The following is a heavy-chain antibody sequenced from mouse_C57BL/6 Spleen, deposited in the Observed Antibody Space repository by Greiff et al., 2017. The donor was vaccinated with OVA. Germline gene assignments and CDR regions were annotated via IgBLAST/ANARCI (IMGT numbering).Heavy chain of an antibody. CDR3: AIWDPYYFDY. CDR2: INPSSGYT. D-gene: IGHD4-1*01. V-gene: IGHV1-4*01. J-gene: IGHJ2*01. Sequence: QVQLQQSGAELARPGASVKMSCKASGYTFTSYTMHWVKQRPGQGLEWIGYINPSSGYTKYNQKFKDKATLTADKSSSTAYMQLSSLTSEDSAVYYCAIWDPYYFDYWGQGTTLTVSS. CDR1: GYTFTSYT.